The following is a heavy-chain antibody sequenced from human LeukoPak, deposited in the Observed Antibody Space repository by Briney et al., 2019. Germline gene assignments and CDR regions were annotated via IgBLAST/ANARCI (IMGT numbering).Heavy chain of an antibody. Sequence: PGGSLRLSCAASGFTFSSYAMNWVRQAPGKGLEWVSAISGSGGSTYYADSVRGRFTISRDNSKNTLYLQMNSLRAEDTAVYYCAKSNMVRGVIIAHWGQGTLVTVSS. D-gene: IGHD3-10*01. CDR1: GFTFSSYA. J-gene: IGHJ4*02. V-gene: IGHV3-23*01. CDR2: ISGSGGST. CDR3: AKSNMVRGVIIAH.